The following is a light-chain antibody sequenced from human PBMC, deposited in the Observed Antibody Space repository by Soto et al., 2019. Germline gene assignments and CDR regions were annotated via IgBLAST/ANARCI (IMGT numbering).Light chain of an antibody. CDR2: DVS. CDR1: TSDVGAYNH. V-gene: IGLV2-14*03. Sequence: QSALTPPASVSGSPGQSITISCTGTTSDVGAYNHVSWHQHHPGKAPKLMIYDVSNRPSGVSNRFSGSKSGNTASLTISGLQAEDEADYYCLSYTTSTTYVFGTGTKVTAL. J-gene: IGLJ1*01. CDR3: LSYTTSTTYV.